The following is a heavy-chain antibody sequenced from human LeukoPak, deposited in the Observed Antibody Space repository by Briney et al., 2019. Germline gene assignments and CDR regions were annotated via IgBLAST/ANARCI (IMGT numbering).Heavy chain of an antibody. CDR1: GGSISSYY. J-gene: IGHJ4*02. CDR2: IYYSGST. CDR3: ARRPSVIDY. D-gene: IGHD5/OR15-5a*01. V-gene: IGHV4-59*01. Sequence: SETLSLTCTVSGGSISSYYWSWIRQPPGKGLEWIGYIYYSGSTNYNPSLKSRVTISVDTSKNQFSLKLSSVTAADTAVYYCARRPSVIDYWGQGTLVTVSS.